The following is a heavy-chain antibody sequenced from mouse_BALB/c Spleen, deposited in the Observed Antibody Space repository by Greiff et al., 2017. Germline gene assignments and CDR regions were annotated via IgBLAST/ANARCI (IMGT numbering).Heavy chain of an antibody. D-gene: IGHD1-1*01. Sequence: VKLQESGAELVRPGSSVKISCKASGYAFSSYWMNWVKQRPGQGLEWIGQIYPGDGDTNYNGKFKGKATLTADKSSSTAYMQLSSLTSEDSAVYFCARSDYGSSYVFAYWGQGTLVTVSA. J-gene: IGHJ3*01. CDR3: ARSDYGSSYVFAY. CDR1: GYAFSSYW. CDR2: IYPGDGDT. V-gene: IGHV1-80*01.